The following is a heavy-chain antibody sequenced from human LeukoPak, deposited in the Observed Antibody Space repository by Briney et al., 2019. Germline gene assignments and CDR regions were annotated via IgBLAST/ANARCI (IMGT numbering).Heavy chain of an antibody. Sequence: RGTLRLSCAASGFIFSDYYMTWIRQAPGKGLEGVSYISSSGGITYYADSVKGRFTISRDSAKNPLYLEMNSLRDDDTAVYFCARTGGAGSPSDTWGQGRLVTVSS. CDR1: GFIFSDYY. V-gene: IGHV3-11*01. D-gene: IGHD3-10*01. J-gene: IGHJ5*02. CDR3: ARTGGAGSPSDT. CDR2: ISSSGGIT.